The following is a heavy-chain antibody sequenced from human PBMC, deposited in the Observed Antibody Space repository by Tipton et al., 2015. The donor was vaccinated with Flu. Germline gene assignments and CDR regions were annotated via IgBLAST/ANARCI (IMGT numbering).Heavy chain of an antibody. CDR1: GGSVSIAGYS. CDR3: ARRDFSNYVSDPKNWFDR. CDR2: IYSSGTT. Sequence: LRLSCTVSGGSVSIAGYSWTWIRQPPGKGLEYIGQIYSSGTTNNNPSLRSRVTISVDTSKNQFSLEMRSVTAADMAVYYCARRDFSNYVSDPKNWFDRWGQGTLVAVSS. D-gene: IGHD4-11*01. V-gene: IGHV4-61*08. J-gene: IGHJ5*02.